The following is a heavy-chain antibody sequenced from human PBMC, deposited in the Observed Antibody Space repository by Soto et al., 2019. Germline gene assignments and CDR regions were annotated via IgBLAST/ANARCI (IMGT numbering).Heavy chain of an antibody. CDR3: AREGMGHYYGMDV. CDR2: INPSGGTT. CDR1: GYTFTTYY. J-gene: IGHJ6*02. Sequence: QVQLVQSGAEVKKPGASVKVSCKASGYTFTTYYMHWVRQAPGQGLEWMGVINPSGGTTVYAQKFQGRLTMTRDTSTSTVYMELSSLRSEDTAVYYCAREGMGHYYGMDVWGQGTTVTVSS. D-gene: IGHD3-10*01. V-gene: IGHV1-46*01.